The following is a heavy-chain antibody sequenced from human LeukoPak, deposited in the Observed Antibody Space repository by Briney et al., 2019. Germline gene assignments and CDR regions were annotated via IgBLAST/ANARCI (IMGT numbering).Heavy chain of an antibody. J-gene: IGHJ5*02. D-gene: IGHD5-18*01. V-gene: IGHV3-48*03. CDR2: ISSSGSTI. CDR1: GFTFSSYE. CDR3: AREDAAMDYNWFDP. Sequence: GGSLRLSCAASGFTFSSYEMNWVRQAPGKGLGWVSYISSSGSTIYYADSVKGRFTISRDNAKNSLYLQMNSLRAEDTAVYYCAREDAAMDYNWFDPWGQGTLVTVSS.